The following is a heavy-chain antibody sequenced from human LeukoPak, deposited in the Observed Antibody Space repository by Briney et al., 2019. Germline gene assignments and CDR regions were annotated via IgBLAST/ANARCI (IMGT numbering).Heavy chain of an antibody. Sequence: GGSLRLSCAASGFTVSSNYMSWVRQAPGKGLEWVSYISSSGSTIYYADSVKGRFTISRDNAKNSLYLQMNSLRAEDTAVYYCARDAKELPYYMDVWGKGTTVTVSS. V-gene: IGHV3-11*04. CDR2: ISSSGSTI. CDR1: GFTVSSNY. CDR3: ARDAKELPYYMDV. D-gene: IGHD1-7*01. J-gene: IGHJ6*03.